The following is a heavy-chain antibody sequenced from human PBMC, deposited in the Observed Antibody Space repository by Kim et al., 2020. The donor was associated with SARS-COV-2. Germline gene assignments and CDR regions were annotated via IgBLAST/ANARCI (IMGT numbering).Heavy chain of an antibody. CDR3: ARDFRYSSSWYTGTGY. CDR2: IKQDGSEK. J-gene: IGHJ4*02. V-gene: IGHV3-7*01. CDR1: GFTFSSYW. Sequence: GGSLRLSCAASGFTFSSYWMSWVRQAPGKGLEWVANIKQDGSEKYYVDSVKDRFTISRDNAKNSLYLQMNSLRAEDTAVYYCARDFRYSSSWYTGTGYWGQGTLVTVSS. D-gene: IGHD6-13*01.